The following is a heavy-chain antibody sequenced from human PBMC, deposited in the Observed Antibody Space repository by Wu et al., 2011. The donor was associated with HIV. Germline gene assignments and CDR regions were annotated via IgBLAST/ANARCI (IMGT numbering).Heavy chain of an antibody. J-gene: IGHJ4*01. D-gene: IGHD1-20*01. CDR2: IIPIFDTP. CDR1: GYPFTSYG. CDR3: ARDGAADHITSYFDY. Sequence: QVRLVQSGTAVKKPGASVKVSCKGLGYPFTSYGINWVRQAPGQGLEWMGRIIPIFDTPTYAQRFQDRVTLTADKSTGTAFLELSSLTSEDTAVYYCARDGAADHITSYFDYWGPGTLVIVSS. V-gene: IGHV1-69*06.